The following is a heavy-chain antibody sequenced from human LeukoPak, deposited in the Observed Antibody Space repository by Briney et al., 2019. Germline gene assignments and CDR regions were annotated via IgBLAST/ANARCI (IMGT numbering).Heavy chain of an antibody. CDR1: GFTFSSYA. V-gene: IGHV3-23*01. CDR3: AKRILGYCSGGSCRLPFDI. CDR2: ISGSGGST. Sequence: PGGSLRLSCAASGFTFSSYAMSWVRQAPGKGLEWVSAISGSGGSTYYADSVKGRFTISRDNSKNTLYLQMNSLRAEDTAVYYCAKRILGYCSGGSCRLPFDIWGQGTMVTFSS. J-gene: IGHJ3*02. D-gene: IGHD2-15*01.